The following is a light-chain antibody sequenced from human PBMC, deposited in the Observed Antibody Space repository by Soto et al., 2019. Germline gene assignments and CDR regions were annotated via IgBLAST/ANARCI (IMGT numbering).Light chain of an antibody. V-gene: IGLV1-47*02. Sequence: QSVLTQPPSASGTPGQRVTISCSGSSSNIGSNYVYWYQQIPGTAPKLLIYSNNQRPSGVPDRFSGSKSGTSASLAISGLRSEDEADYYCQSYDSSMRGYVFGSGTKVTV. CDR1: SSNIGSNY. CDR2: SNN. J-gene: IGLJ1*01. CDR3: QSYDSSMRGYV.